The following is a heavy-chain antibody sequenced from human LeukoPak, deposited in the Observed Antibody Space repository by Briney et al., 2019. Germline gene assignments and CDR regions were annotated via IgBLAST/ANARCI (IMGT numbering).Heavy chain of an antibody. CDR3: ARGGSRWFGDSGFDY. J-gene: IGHJ4*02. Sequence: SETLSLTCTVSGGSISSYYWSWIRQPPGKGLEWIGYIYYSGSTNYNPSLKSRVTISVDTSKNQFSLKLSSVTAADTAVYYCARGGSRWFGDSGFDYWGQGTLVTVSS. V-gene: IGHV4-59*01. D-gene: IGHD3-10*01. CDR1: GGSISSYY. CDR2: IYYSGST.